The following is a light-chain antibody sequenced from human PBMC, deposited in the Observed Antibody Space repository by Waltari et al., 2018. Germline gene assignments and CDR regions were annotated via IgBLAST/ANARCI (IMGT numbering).Light chain of an antibody. CDR3: QQSYSTGFT. J-gene: IGKJ3*01. CDR1: ISSS. Sequence: ISSSLNWYQQKPGKAPKLLIYAASNLPTAVPSRFSGRGSGPNFTLTISDLQPEDFATYHCQQSYSTGFTFGPGTRLDLK. V-gene: IGKV1-39*01. CDR2: AAS.